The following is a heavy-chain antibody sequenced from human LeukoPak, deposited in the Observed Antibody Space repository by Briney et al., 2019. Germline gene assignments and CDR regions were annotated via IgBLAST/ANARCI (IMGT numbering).Heavy chain of an antibody. CDR1: GFTFSSYS. Sequence: PGGSLRLSCAASGFTFSSYSMIWGREAPGQGLEWGSSISSSSSYIYHADSVKGRFTISRDNAKNSLYLQMDSLRAEDTAVYYCARDPSYYDILTGYYERYFDYWGQGTLVTVSS. CDR3: ARDPSYYDILTGYYERYFDY. CDR2: ISSSSSYI. J-gene: IGHJ4*02. V-gene: IGHV3-21*01. D-gene: IGHD3-9*01.